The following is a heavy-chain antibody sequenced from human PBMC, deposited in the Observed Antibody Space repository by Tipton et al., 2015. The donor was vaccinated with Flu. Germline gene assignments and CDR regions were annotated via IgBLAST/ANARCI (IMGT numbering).Heavy chain of an antibody. CDR2: IHRGGTA. V-gene: IGHV4-30-2*01. Sequence: TLSLTCAVSGASIGSGDFSWSWIRQPPGKGLEWVGYIHRGGTAYYSPSLKSRATISVDRSKNQFSLELSSVTAADTAVYYCAKVSTYYYDSSGYYFPDAFDIWGQGKMVTVSS. J-gene: IGHJ3*02. D-gene: IGHD3-22*01. CDR3: AKVSTYYYDSSGYYFPDAFDI. CDR1: GASIGSGDFS.